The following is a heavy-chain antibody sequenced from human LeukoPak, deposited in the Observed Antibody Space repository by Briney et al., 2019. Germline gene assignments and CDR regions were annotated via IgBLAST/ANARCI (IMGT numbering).Heavy chain of an antibody. D-gene: IGHD1-26*01. CDR2: ISSSSSYI. V-gene: IGHV3-21*01. J-gene: IGHJ4*02. CDR3: ASGSVGATEY. CDR1: GFTFSSYS. Sequence: GGSLRLSCAASGFTFSSYSMNWVRQAPGKGLEWVSSISSSSSYIYYADSVKGRFTISRDNAKNSLYLQMDSLRAEDTAVYYCASGSVGATEYWGQGTLVTVSS.